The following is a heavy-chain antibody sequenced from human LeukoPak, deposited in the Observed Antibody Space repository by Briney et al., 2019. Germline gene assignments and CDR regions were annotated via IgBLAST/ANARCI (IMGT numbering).Heavy chain of an antibody. J-gene: IGHJ5*02. CDR2: ISSSTSII. CDR3: ARDSGTTGEVKFDP. V-gene: IGHV3-48*01. Sequence: PGGSLRLSCAASGFIFSSYGMNRVRQAPGKGLEWLSYISSSTSIIYYADSVKGRFTISRDNAKNSLYLQMNSLRAEDTAVYYCARDSGTTGEVKFDPWGQGTLVTVSS. D-gene: IGHD3-10*01. CDR1: GFIFSSYG.